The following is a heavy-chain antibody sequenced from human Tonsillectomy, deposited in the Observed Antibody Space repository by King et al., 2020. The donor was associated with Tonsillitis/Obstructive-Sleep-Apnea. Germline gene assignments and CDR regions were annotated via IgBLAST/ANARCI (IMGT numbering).Heavy chain of an antibody. Sequence: QLVQSGGRLVKPGGSLRLSCTASGFTLSNAWMSWVRQAPGKGLEWVGRIKSKIDDGTTDHAAPVKGRFTISRDDSKNTLYLQMNSLKTEDTAVYYCTTDRIKALVLGYYSYLDVWGKGTTVTVSS. CDR1: GFTLSNAW. V-gene: IGHV3-15*01. CDR3: TTDRIKALVLGYYSYLDV. J-gene: IGHJ6*03. CDR2: IKSKIDDGTT. D-gene: IGHD6-6*01.